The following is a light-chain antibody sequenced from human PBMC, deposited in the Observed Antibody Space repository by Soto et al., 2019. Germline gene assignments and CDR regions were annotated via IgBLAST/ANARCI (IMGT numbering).Light chain of an antibody. V-gene: IGKV3D-20*02. J-gene: IGKJ5*01. CDR2: GTS. Sequence: EIVLTQSPDTLSLSPGERATVSCRASQSVSRSNLAWYQHKPGQAPRLLIYGTSNRATGIPDRFTGSGSGTDFTLTISSLQPEDFATYYCQQLNTYPITFGQGTRLEIK. CDR3: QQLNTYPIT. CDR1: QSVSRSN.